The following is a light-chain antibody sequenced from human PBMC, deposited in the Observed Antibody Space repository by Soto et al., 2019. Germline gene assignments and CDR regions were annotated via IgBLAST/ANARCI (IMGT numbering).Light chain of an antibody. Sequence: QSALTQPASVSGSPGQSITISCTGTSSDVGGYNYVSWYQHHPGKAPKLMIYDVSNRPSGVSNRFSGSKSANTASLTISGLQSEDEADYYCSSYTSSSVVFGGGTKVTVL. J-gene: IGLJ2*01. CDR2: DVS. CDR3: SSYTSSSVV. V-gene: IGLV2-14*03. CDR1: SSDVGGYNY.